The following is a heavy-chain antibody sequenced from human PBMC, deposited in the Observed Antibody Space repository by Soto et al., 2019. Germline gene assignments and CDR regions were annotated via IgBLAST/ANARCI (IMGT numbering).Heavy chain of an antibody. D-gene: IGHD1-26*01. J-gene: IGHJ6*03. CDR2: FSAYNGNT. CDR1: GYSFTNYG. CDR3: AIDRGVAPPVAGHTHYYYNMDV. Sequence: QDQLVQSGVEVKKPGASVKVSCKASGYSFTNYGITWVRQAPGQGVEWMGWFSAYNGNTNHAQKFQGRVTLTTDASSCTAYFELRSRSSDDTAVYYCAIDRGVAPPVAGHTHYYYNMDVWGKGTTVTVSS. V-gene: IGHV1-18*01.